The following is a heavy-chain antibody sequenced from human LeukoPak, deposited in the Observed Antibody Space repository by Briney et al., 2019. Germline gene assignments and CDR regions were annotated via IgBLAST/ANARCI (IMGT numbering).Heavy chain of an antibody. J-gene: IGHJ4*02. V-gene: IGHV3-23*01. D-gene: IGHD3-22*01. CDR2: ISGSGGST. Sequence: GGSLRLSCAASGFTFSSYAMSWVRQAPGKGLEWVSAISGSGGSTYYADSVKGRFTTSRDNSKNTLYLQMNSLRAEDTAVYYCAKVYPYHYYDSSGYFDYWGQGTLVTVSS. CDR1: GFTFSSYA. CDR3: AKVYPYHYYDSSGYFDY.